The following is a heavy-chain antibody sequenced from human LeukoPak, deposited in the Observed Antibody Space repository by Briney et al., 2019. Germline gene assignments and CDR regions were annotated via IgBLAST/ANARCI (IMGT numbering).Heavy chain of an antibody. CDR2: ISSGSTYI. J-gene: IGHJ4*02. CDR3: ARGAVPAALYYFDY. Sequence: PGGSLRLSCAASGFTFSNYAMTCVRQAPGKGLEWVSYISSGSTYIYYADSVKDRFTISRDNAKNSLYLQMNSLRAEDTAVYYCARGAVPAALYYFDYWGQGTLVTVSS. CDR1: GFTFSNYA. V-gene: IGHV3-21*01. D-gene: IGHD2-2*01.